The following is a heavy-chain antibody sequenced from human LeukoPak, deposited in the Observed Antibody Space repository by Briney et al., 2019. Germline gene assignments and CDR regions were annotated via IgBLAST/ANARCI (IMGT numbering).Heavy chain of an antibody. CDR2: IYSHDST. V-gene: IGHV3-53*04. J-gene: IGHJ3*02. Sequence: GGSLRLSCAASGFTTSRYYMSWVRQAQGKGLEWVSYIYSHDSTKYSAYSKSRFTPSRQTSNKTLYLHINRLRAGDTPVYNSAREVMAKRRAFDIWGQGTVVSVSS. CDR1: GFTTSRYY. CDR3: AREVMAKRRAFDI. D-gene: IGHD2-8*01.